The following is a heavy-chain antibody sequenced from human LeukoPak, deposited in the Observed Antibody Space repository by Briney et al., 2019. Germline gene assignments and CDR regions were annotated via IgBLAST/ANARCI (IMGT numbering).Heavy chain of an antibody. CDR3: ARGEPPSSSSSWPDAFDV. D-gene: IGHD6-13*01. CDR1: GGSISSYY. J-gene: IGHJ3*01. V-gene: IGHV4-59*08. Sequence: SSETLSLTCTVSGGSISSYYWSWIRQPPGKGLEWIGYIYYSGSTNYNPSLKSRVTISVDTSKNQFSLKLSSVTAADTAVYYCARGEPPSSSSSWPDAFDVWGQGTMVTVSS. CDR2: IYYSGST.